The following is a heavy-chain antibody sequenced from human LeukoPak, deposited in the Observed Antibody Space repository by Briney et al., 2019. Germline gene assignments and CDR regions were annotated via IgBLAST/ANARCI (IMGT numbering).Heavy chain of an antibody. CDR3: ARGPITMIAIFDY. V-gene: IGHV4-30-2*01. CDR1: GGSISSGGYY. CDR2: IYHSGST. D-gene: IGHD3-22*01. J-gene: IGHJ4*02. Sequence: TPSETLSLTCTVSGGSISSGGYYWSWIRQPPGKGLEWIGYIYHSGSTYYNPSLKSRVTISVDTSKNQFSLKLSSVTAADTAVYYCARGPITMIAIFDYWGQGTLVTVSS.